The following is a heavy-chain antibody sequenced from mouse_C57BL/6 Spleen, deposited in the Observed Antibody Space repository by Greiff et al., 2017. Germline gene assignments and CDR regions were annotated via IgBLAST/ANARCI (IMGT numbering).Heavy chain of an antibody. CDR3: AREGIYYGNYPYAMDY. J-gene: IGHJ4*01. CDR1: GYTFTSYW. D-gene: IGHD2-1*01. Sequence: QVQLQQPGAELVKPGASVKLSCKASGYTFTSYWMHWVKQRPGQGLEWIGMIHPNSGSTNYNEKFKSKATLTVDKSSSTAYMQLSSLTSEDSAVYYCAREGIYYGNYPYAMDYWGQGTSVTVSS. V-gene: IGHV1-64*01. CDR2: IHPNSGST.